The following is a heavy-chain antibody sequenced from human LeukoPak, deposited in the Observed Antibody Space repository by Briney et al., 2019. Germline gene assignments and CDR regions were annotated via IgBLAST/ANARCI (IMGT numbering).Heavy chain of an antibody. D-gene: IGHD6-19*01. V-gene: IGHV3-11*06. J-gene: IGHJ4*02. CDR2: IGSSGTYT. CDR1: GFTFSDYY. Sequence: GGSLRLSCAASGFTFSDYYMSWIRQAPGKGLEWVSYIGSSGTYTNYADSVKGRFTISRDNAKNSLYLQMNSLRAEDTAVYYCAREGSGVAGHFDYWGQGTLVTVSS. CDR3: AREGSGVAGHFDY.